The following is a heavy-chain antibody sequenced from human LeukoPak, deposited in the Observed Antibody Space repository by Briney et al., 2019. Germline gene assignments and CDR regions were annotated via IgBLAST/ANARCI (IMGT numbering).Heavy chain of an antibody. Sequence: GGSLRLSCAASGFTFSSYAMSWVRQAPGKGLEWVSAISGSGGSTYYADSVKGRFTISRDNSKNTLYLQMNSLRAEDTAVYYCAKDLGPKYYDFWSGYYPRPYYCYGMDVWGQGTTVTVSS. CDR1: GFTFSSYA. CDR3: AKDLGPKYYDFWSGYYPRPYYCYGMDV. J-gene: IGHJ6*02. V-gene: IGHV3-23*01. D-gene: IGHD3-3*01. CDR2: ISGSGGST.